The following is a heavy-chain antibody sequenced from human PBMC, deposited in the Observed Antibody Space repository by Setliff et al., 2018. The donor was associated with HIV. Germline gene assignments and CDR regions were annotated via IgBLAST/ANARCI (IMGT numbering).Heavy chain of an antibody. CDR1: GYTFTDYF. CDR2: ISPDNGDT. V-gene: IGHV1-2*02. CDR3: VRHRSAVAGTRIGYCYYMDV. Sequence: VASVKVSCKSSGYTFTDYFIHWVRQAPGQGLEWMGWISPDNGDTKIPQRFRGRVTMTRDTSMNTAYLEFSGLRSDDTAIYYCVRHRSAVAGTRIGYCYYMDVWGKGTTVTVS. J-gene: IGHJ6*03. D-gene: IGHD6-19*01.